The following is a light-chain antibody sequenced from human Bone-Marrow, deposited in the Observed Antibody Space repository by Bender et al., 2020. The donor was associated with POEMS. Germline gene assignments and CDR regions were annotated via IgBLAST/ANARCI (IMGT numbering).Light chain of an antibody. J-gene: IGLJ2*01. CDR3: SSYTRTNTRI. V-gene: IGLV2-8*01. CDR1: SSDVGGYNY. Sequence: QSALTQPPSASGSPGQSVTISCTGTSSDVGGYNYVSWYQQHPGKAPKLMIYEVSKRPSGVPDRFSGSKSGNTASLSISGLQADDEADYYCSSYTRTNTRIFGGGTKLTVL. CDR2: EVS.